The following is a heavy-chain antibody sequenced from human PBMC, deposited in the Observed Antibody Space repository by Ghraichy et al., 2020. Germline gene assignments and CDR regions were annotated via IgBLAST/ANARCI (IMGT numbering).Heavy chain of an antibody. CDR2: INHSGST. D-gene: IGHD2-15*01. J-gene: IGHJ6*02. CDR1: GGSFSGYY. V-gene: IGHV4-34*01. Sequence: GSLRLSCAVYGGSFSGYYWSWIRQPPGKGLEWIGEINHSGSTNYNPSLKSRVTISVDTSKNQFSLKLSSVTAADTAVYYCAILCGGSCYPPGPQSYYYYYGMDVWRQGTTVTVSS. CDR3: AILCGGSCYPPGPQSYYYYYGMDV.